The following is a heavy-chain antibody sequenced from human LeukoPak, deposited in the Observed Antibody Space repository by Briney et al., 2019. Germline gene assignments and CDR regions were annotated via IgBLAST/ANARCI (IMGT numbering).Heavy chain of an antibody. J-gene: IGHJ4*02. D-gene: IGHD2-2*01. V-gene: IGHV4-4*09. CDR2: IYTSGST. Sequence: SETLSLTCTVSGGSISSYYWSWIRQPPGKGLEWIGYIYTSGSTNYNPSLKSRVTISVDTFKNQFSLKLSSVTAADTAVYYCARHRDIVVVPAAIHPLDYWGQGTLVTVSS. CDR3: ARHRDIVVVPAAIHPLDY. CDR1: GGSISSYY.